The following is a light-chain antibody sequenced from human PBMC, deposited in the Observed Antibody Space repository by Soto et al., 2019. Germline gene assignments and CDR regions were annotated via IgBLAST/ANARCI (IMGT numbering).Light chain of an antibody. CDR3: QTGGSGPGV. CDR2: LNIDGSY. J-gene: IGLJ3*02. V-gene: IGLV4-69*01. Sequence: QLVLTQSPSASASLGASVKLACTLSGGHSRYTIAWHQQLPQKGPRFLMMLNIDGSYSKGDGVPDRFSGSSYGAQHYLTISMLQSEDEADYYCQTGGSGPGVFGGGTKLTVL. CDR1: GGHSRYT.